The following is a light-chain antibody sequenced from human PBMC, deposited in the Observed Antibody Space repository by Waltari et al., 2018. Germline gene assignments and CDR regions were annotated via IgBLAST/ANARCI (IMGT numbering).Light chain of an antibody. J-gene: IGLJ1*01. CDR3: YSYAGSSSFV. CDR2: DVN. Sequence: QSALTQPRSVSGSPGQSVTIPCTGPIIDVGGHNYVSWYQQHPGTAPKLMIYDVNKRPSGVPDRFSGSKSGNTASLTISGLQGEDEADYYCYSYAGSSSFVFGTGTEIIVL. CDR1: IIDVGGHNY. V-gene: IGLV2-11*01.